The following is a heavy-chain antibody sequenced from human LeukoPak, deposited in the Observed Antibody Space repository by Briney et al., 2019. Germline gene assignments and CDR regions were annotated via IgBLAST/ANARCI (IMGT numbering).Heavy chain of an antibody. CDR3: ARMFWGTVS. J-gene: IGHJ4*02. V-gene: IGHV3-23*01. Sequence: GGSLRLSCTASGFTFTNYAMTWVRQAPGKGLEWVSGIRGSGDSTDYSDSVKGRFTISRDNSKNTLYLEMSNLRAEATALYYCARMFWGTVSWRQGTLVTVSS. CDR2: IRGSGDST. CDR1: GFTFTNYA. D-gene: IGHD3-16*01.